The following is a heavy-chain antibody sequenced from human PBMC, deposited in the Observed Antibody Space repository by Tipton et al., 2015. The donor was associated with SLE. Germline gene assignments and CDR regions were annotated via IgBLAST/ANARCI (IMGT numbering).Heavy chain of an antibody. D-gene: IGHD2-15*01. Sequence: TLSLTCTVSGASVTSYYYTWIRQPSGMALEWIGYVSYSGGTSYNPSLKSRVTISVDTPKNQFSLKLTSVTAADTAVYYCARRAAHRYFYGLDVWGQGTTVTVSS. V-gene: IGHV4-59*02. J-gene: IGHJ6*02. CDR3: ARRAAHRYFYGLDV. CDR1: GASVTSYY. CDR2: VSYSGGT.